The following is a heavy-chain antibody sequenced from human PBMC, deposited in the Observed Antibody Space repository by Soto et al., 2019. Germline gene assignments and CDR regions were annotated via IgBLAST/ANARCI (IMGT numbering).Heavy chain of an antibody. CDR1: GYTFTGYY. D-gene: IGHD1-7*01. CDR2: INPNSGGT. CDR3: ARVVGPGTTYPPDY. J-gene: IGHJ4*02. V-gene: IGHV1-2*02. Sequence: ASVKVSCKASGYTFTGYYMHWVRQAPGQGLEWMGWINPNSGGTNYAQKFQGRVTMTRDTSISTAYMELSRLRSDDTAVYYCARVVGPGTTYPPDYWGQGTLVTVSS.